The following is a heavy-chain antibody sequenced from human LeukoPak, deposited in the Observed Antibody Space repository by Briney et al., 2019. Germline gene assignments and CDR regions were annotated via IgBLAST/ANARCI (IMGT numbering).Heavy chain of an antibody. CDR3: ARGSSWYYYYYYYMDV. J-gene: IGHJ6*03. CDR1: GASFNTYD. D-gene: IGHD6-13*01. V-gene: IGHV4-34*01. Sequence: SETLSLTCAIYGASFNTYDWNWIRQSPGKGLEWIEEINHTGTTNYNPSLKSRVTMSVDTSKNQFSLKLSSVTAADTAVYYCARGSSWYYYYYYYMDVWGKGTTVTISS. CDR2: INHTGTT.